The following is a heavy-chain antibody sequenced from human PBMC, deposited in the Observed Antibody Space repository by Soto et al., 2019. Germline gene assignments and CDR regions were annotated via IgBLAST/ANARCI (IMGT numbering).Heavy chain of an antibody. CDR3: ARYHYDILTGYS. V-gene: IGHV1-69*02. Sequence: QVQLVQSGAEVQKPGSSVKVSCKASGGTFSSYTISWVRQAPGQGLEWMGRIIPILGIANYAQKFQGRVTITADKSTSTAYMDLSSLRSEDTAGYYCARYHYDILTGYSWGQGTLVTVSS. D-gene: IGHD3-9*01. CDR1: GGTFSSYT. J-gene: IGHJ5*02. CDR2: IIPILGIA.